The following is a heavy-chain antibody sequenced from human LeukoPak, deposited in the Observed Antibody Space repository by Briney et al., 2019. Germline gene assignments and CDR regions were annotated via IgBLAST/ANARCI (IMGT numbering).Heavy chain of an antibody. V-gene: IGHV4-4*09. CDR3: ATIKRGNIFGYFDF. CDR2: IQGGGSA. D-gene: IGHD5-18*01. CDR1: GGSITPYY. Sequence: SETLSLTCDVSGGSITPYYWNWIRQTPGKGLEWIGFIQGGGSAYYNPSLKSRVTISVDTSKNQFSLKLSSVTAADTAVYYCATIKRGNIFGYFDFWGQGIPVTVSS. J-gene: IGHJ4*02.